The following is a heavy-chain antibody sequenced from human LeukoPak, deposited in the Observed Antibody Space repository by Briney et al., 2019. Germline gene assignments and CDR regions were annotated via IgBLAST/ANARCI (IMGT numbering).Heavy chain of an antibody. D-gene: IGHD2-2*01. Sequence: GGSLRLSCAASGFTFSSYWMNWVRRAPGKGLEWVANIKQDESEKYYVDSVKGRFTISRDNVKNSLYLQMNNLRAEDTAVYYCARALDSSTSRYQSLKYWGQGTLVTVSS. CDR3: ARALDSSTSRYQSLKY. CDR2: IKQDESEK. J-gene: IGHJ4*02. V-gene: IGHV3-7*01. CDR1: GFTFSSYW.